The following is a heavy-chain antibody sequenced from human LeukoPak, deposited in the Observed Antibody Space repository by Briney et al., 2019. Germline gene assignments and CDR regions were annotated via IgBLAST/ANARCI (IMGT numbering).Heavy chain of an antibody. D-gene: IGHD5-24*01. CDR2: ISSSGSTI. J-gene: IGHJ4*02. V-gene: IGHV3-11*04. CDR1: GFTFSDYY. Sequence: PGGSLRLSCAASGFTFSDYYMSWIRQAPGKGLEWVSYISSSGSTIYYADSVKGRFTISRDNAKNSLYLQMNSLRAEDTAVYYCARDSPSRLQRQQDSRDGYNFGYWGQGTLVTVSS. CDR3: ARDSPSRLQRQQDSRDGYNFGY.